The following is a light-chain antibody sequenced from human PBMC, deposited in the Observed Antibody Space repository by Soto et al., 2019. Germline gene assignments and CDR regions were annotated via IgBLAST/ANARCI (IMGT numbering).Light chain of an antibody. CDR2: KAS. V-gene: IGKV1-5*03. Sequence: DIQMTQSPSTLSASVGDRVTITCRASQSINSWLAWYQQKPGKAPKLVIYKASALQSGVPSRFSGSGSGTEFTLTISSLQPDDFATYYCQQCYSYPGTFGQGTKVEIK. CDR1: QSINSW. J-gene: IGKJ1*01. CDR3: QQCYSYPGT.